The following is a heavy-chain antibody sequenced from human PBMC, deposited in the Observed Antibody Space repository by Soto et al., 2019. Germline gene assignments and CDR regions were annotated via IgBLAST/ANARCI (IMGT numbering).Heavy chain of an antibody. D-gene: IGHD1-26*01. CDR2: IIPLFGTA. V-gene: IGHV1-69*06. Sequence: SGKVCFKTSGSAFSTFSIVWVRQAPGEGLEWMGGIIPLFGTANYAQKFQDRVTITADKSTNTAFMELSSLKSEDTAMYYCASSSGNNYGVGTNYFFQNWGQGTQVTVSS. CDR1: GSAFSTFS. CDR3: ASSSGNNYGVGTNYFFQN. J-gene: IGHJ4*02.